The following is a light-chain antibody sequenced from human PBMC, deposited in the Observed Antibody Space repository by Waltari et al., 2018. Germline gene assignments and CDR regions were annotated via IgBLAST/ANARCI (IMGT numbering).Light chain of an antibody. CDR3: QHYLRLPVT. CDR2: GAS. Sequence: EIVLTQSPGTLSLSLGERATLSCRASQSVGRALTWYQQKPGQAPRLLIYGASSRAPGIPDRFSGSGSGTDFSLTSSRLEPDDFAVYFCQHYLRLPVTFGQGTTVEI. CDR1: QSVGRA. J-gene: IGKJ1*01. V-gene: IGKV3-20*01.